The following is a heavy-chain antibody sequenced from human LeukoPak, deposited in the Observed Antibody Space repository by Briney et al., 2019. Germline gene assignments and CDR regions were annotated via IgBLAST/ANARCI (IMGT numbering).Heavy chain of an antibody. J-gene: IGHJ6*02. V-gene: IGHV3-23*01. CDR1: GFTFSNYA. Sequence: PGGSLRLSCAASGFTFSNYAMTWVRQAPGKGLECVSVISGSGDATNYADSVKGRFTISRDNSKSTLYVQMNSLRAEDTAVYYCARVDTAMVTWYGMDVWGQGTTVTVSS. CDR3: ARVDTAMVTWYGMDV. CDR2: ISGSGDAT. D-gene: IGHD5-18*01.